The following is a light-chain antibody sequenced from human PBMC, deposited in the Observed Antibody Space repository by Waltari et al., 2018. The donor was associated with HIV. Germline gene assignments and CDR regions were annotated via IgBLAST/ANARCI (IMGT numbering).Light chain of an antibody. Sequence: QSALTQPASVSGSPGQSITISCTGTSSDVGGYNYVSWYQRQPGKAPKLMIYDVNNRPSGVSNRFSGSKSGNTASLTISGLQAEEEADYYCSSYTSSSTRVFGGGTKVTVL. CDR2: DVN. J-gene: IGLJ3*02. CDR3: SSYTSSSTRV. CDR1: SSDVGGYNY. V-gene: IGLV2-14*03.